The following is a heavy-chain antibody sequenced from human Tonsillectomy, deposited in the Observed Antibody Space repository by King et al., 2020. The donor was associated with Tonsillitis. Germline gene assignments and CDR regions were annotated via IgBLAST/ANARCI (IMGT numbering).Heavy chain of an antibody. Sequence: VQLVESGAEVKKPGESLKISCKGSGYSFTSYWIGWVRQMPGKGLEWMGIIYPGDSDTRYSPSFQGQVTISADKSISTAYLQWSSLKALDTAMYYCERHGYYDSSGYYFPWFDPWGQGTLVTVSS. V-gene: IGHV5-51*01. CDR3: ERHGYYDSSGYYFPWFDP. D-gene: IGHD3-22*01. CDR2: IYPGDSDT. CDR1: GYSFTSYW. J-gene: IGHJ5*02.